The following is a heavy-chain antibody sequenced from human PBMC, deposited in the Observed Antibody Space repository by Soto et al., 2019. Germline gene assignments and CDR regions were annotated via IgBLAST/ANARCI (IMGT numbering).Heavy chain of an antibody. D-gene: IGHD3-10*01. CDR1: GFTFSSYG. CDR2: ISYDGSNK. V-gene: IGHV3-30*18. J-gene: IGHJ6*02. CDR3: AKDQARITYYYGSGSYSYYYYGMDV. Sequence: VGSLRLSCAASGFTFSSYGMHWVRQAPGKGLEWVAVISYDGSNKYYADSVKGRFTISRDNSKNTLYLQMNSLRAEDTAVYYCAKDQARITYYYGSGSYSYYYYGMDVWGQGTTVTVSS.